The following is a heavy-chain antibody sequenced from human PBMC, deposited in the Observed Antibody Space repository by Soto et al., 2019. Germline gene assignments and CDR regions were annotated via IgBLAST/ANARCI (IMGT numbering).Heavy chain of an antibody. CDR1: GYTFNIYG. V-gene: IGHV1-3*01. CDR2: INGGTGNV. J-gene: IGHJ6*02. Sequence: QVQLVQSGAEMKKPGASVKVSCKSSGYTFNIYGIHWLRQAPGQSLEWMGWINGGTGNVEYSQRFXXXVXXSRDTSASTDYMEVSRLTFDDTAIYRCARATIPSQPKGLDVWGQGTAVIVSS. D-gene: IGHD2-2*02. CDR3: ARATIPSQPKGLDV.